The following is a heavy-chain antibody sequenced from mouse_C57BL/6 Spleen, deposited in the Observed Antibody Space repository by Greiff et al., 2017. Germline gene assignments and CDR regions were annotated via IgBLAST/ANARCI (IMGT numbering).Heavy chain of an antibody. V-gene: IGHV5-17*01. Sequence: EVMLVESGGGLVKPGGSLKLSCAASGFTFSDYGMHWVRQAPEKGLEWVAYISSGSSTIYYADTVKGRFTISRDNAKNTLFLQMTSLRSEDTAMYYCARTSTMINYFDYWGQGTTLTVSS. J-gene: IGHJ2*01. D-gene: IGHD2-4*01. CDR1: GFTFSDYG. CDR2: ISSGSSTI. CDR3: ARTSTMINYFDY.